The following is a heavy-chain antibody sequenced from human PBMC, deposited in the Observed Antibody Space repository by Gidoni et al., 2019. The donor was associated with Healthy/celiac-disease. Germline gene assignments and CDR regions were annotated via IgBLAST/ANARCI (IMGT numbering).Heavy chain of an antibody. J-gene: IGHJ5*02. CDR3: AKDIAGDLEGWFDP. Sequence: EVQLVESGGGLVQPGRSLRLSCAASGFTFDDISWNSGSIGYADSVKGRFTISRDNAKNSLYLQMNSLRAEDTALYYCAKDIAGDLEGWFDPWGQGTLVTVSS. V-gene: IGHV3-9*01. CDR1: GFTFDD. CDR2: SWNSGSI. D-gene: IGHD1-26*01.